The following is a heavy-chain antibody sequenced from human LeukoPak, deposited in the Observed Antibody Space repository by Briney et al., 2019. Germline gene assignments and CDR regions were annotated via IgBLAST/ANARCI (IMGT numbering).Heavy chain of an antibody. CDR1: GGSFSSSSYY. D-gene: IGHD2-15*01. CDR3: ARQVIVVVVAAAPGEFDP. V-gene: IGHV4-39*01. Sequence: SETLSLTCTVSGGSFSSSSYYWGWIRQPPGKGLEWIGSIYYSGSTYYNPSLKSRVTISVDTSKNQFSLKLSSVTAADTAVYYCARQVIVVVVAAAPGEFDPWGQGTLVTVSS. J-gene: IGHJ5*02. CDR2: IYYSGST.